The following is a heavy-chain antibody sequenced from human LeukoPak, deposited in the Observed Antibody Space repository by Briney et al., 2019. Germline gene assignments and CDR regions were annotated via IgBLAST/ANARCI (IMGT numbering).Heavy chain of an antibody. CDR3: ARRGDSGFFYAMDV. D-gene: IGHD2-21*01. J-gene: IGHJ6*01. CDR2: IYHSGSA. Sequence: PSETLSLTRAVPGGSISSGGYSWSWIRQPPGKGLEWIGYIYHSGSAYYNPSLKSRVTISVDGSKSQFSLMLSSVTAGDTAVYYCARRGDSGFFYAMDVWGQGTTVTVSS. CDR1: GGSISSGGYS. V-gene: IGHV4-30-2*01.